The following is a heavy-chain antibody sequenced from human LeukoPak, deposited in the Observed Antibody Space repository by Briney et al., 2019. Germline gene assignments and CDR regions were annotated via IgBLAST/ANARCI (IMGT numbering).Heavy chain of an antibody. J-gene: IGHJ4*02. CDR3: ARGQVAGYFDY. D-gene: IGHD6-19*01. CDR1: GFAFSSYS. Sequence: GGSLRLSCAASGFAFSSYSMNWVRQAPGKGLEWVSSISSSSSYIYYADSVKGRFTISRDNAKNSLYLQMNSLRAEDTAVYYCARGQVAGYFDYWGQGTLVTVSS. V-gene: IGHV3-21*01. CDR2: ISSSSSYI.